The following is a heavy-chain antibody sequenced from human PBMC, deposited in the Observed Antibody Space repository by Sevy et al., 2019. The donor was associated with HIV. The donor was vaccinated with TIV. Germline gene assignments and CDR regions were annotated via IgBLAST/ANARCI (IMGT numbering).Heavy chain of an antibody. CDR1: GFTFSNYA. D-gene: IGHD4-17*01. Sequence: GGSLRLSCAASGFTFSNYAMHWVRQAPGKGLEWVSAISGSGGSTYYADSVKGRFTISRDNSKNTLYLQMNSLRAEDTAVYYCAKDYDYGDYADFDYWGQGTLVTVSS. CDR2: ISGSGGST. J-gene: IGHJ4*02. V-gene: IGHV3-23*01. CDR3: AKDYDYGDYADFDY.